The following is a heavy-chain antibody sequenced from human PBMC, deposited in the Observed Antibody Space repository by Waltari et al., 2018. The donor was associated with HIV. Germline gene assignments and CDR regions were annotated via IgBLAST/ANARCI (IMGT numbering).Heavy chain of an antibody. CDR1: GFIFDDYG. D-gene: IGHD2-8*01. CDR3: ARGPLYDWFDP. V-gene: IGHV3-9*01. Sequence: EVHLVESGGGLVQPGGSLRLSCAASGFIFDDYGMHWVRQAPGKGLEWISGISWDSGRIGYADSGRGRFTISRDNAKNFVYLQMNSLRGDDTAFYYCARGPLYDWFDPWGQGTLVTVSS. CDR2: ISWDSGRI. J-gene: IGHJ5*02.